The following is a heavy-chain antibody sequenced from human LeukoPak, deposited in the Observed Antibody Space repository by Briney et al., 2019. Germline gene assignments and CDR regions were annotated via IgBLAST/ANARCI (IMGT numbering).Heavy chain of an antibody. CDR2: IYYSGST. D-gene: IGHD6-19*01. CDR3: ARLKRGTGYSSGWYIDY. J-gene: IGHJ4*02. CDR1: GGSISSSSYY. V-gene: IGHV4-39*01. Sequence: PSETLSLTCTVSGGSISSSSYYWGWLRQPPGKGLEWIGSIYYSGSTYYNPSLKSRVTISVNTYKNQFSLKLSSVTAADTAVYYCARLKRGTGYSSGWYIDYWGQGTLVTVSS.